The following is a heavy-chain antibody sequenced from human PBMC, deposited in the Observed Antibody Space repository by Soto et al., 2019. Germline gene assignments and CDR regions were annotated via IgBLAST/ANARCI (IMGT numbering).Heavy chain of an antibody. J-gene: IGHJ6*02. CDR3: AYGSDGNYYLMDV. Sequence: PSETLSLTCIVSGSSISSAYYWGFVRQPPGKGLEWIASVFHSGSTNYNPSLKSRVTISVDTSKNQFSLKLSSVTAADTAVYYCAYGSDGNYYLMDVWGQGTTVTVSS. V-gene: IGHV4-38-2*02. CDR1: GSSISSAYY. D-gene: IGHD2-21*02. CDR2: VFHSGST.